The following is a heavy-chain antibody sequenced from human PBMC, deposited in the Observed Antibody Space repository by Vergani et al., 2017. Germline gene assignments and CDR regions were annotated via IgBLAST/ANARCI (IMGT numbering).Heavy chain of an antibody. CDR3: ASGDIVVGPAAMVEGPFDD. CDR2: ISYDGSNK. V-gene: IGHV3-30*01. Sequence: QVQLVESGGGVVQPGRSLRLSCAASGFTFSSYAMHWVRQAPGKGLEWVAVISYDGSNKYYADSVKGRFTISRDNSKNTLYLQMNSLRAEDTAVYYCASGDIVVGPAAMVEGPFDDWGQGTLVTVSS. CDR1: GFTFSSYA. D-gene: IGHD2-2*01. J-gene: IGHJ4*02.